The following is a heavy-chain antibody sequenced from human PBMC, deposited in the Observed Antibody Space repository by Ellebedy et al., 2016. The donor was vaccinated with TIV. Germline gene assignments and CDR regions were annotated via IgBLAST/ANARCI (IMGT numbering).Heavy chain of an antibody. CDR3: ARAQSGGYVSYSSGLPFDY. Sequence: ASVKVSCXASGYTFTSYGISWVRQAPGQGLEWMGWISAYNGNTNYAQKLQGRVTMTTDTSTSTAYMELSSLRSEDTAVYYCARAQSGGYVSYSSGLPFDYWGQGTLVTVSS. CDR1: GYTFTSYG. J-gene: IGHJ4*02. CDR2: ISAYNGNT. D-gene: IGHD6-19*01. V-gene: IGHV1-18*04.